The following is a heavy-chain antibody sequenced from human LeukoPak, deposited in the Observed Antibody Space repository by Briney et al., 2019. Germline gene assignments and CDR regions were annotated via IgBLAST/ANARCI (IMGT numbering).Heavy chain of an antibody. D-gene: IGHD5-18*01. CDR3: ARHRGYSYGFDDFNI. CDR2: IYTSGSN. J-gene: IGHJ3*02. Sequence: TSETLSLTCTVSGGSISTCYWSWIRQPAGKGLEWIGRIYTSGSNNYNPSLKSRLTMSIEPSKNQFSLKLSSVTAADTAVYYCARHRGYSYGFDDFNIWGQGTMVIVSS. V-gene: IGHV4-4*07. CDR1: GGSISTCY.